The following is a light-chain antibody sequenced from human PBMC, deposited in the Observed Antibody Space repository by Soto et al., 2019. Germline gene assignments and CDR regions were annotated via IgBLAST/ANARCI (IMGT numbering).Light chain of an antibody. J-gene: IGLJ3*02. CDR1: RSNIGSNL. Sequence: VLTQPPSASGTPGQRVSISCSGGRSNIGSNLVSWYQQLPGTAPKLLLYFNDQRPSGVPDRFSGSKSGTSASLAVSELQSEDEADYFCASWDDSLKGVLFGGGTKVTVL. CDR2: FND. CDR3: ASWDDSLKGVL. V-gene: IGLV1-44*01.